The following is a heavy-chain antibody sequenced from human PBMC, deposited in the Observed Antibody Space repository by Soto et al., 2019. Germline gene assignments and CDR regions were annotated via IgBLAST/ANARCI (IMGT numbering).Heavy chain of an antibody. CDR3: ARKGTATPYYYGMDV. V-gene: IGHV3-30*03. J-gene: IGHJ6*02. CDR2: ISYDGSNK. CDR1: GFTFSSYG. D-gene: IGHD5-12*01. Sequence: GGSLRLSCAASGFTFSSYGMHWVRQAPGKGLEWVALISYDGSNKYYVDSVKGRFTISRDNSKNTLFLQMNSLRAGDTAVYYCARKGTATPYYYGMDVWGQGTTVTVS.